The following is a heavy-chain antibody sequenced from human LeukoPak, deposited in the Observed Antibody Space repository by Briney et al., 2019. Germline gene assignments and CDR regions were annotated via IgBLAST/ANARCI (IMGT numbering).Heavy chain of an antibody. CDR1: GGSFSGYY. CDR2: IYHSEST. D-gene: IGHD3-22*01. V-gene: IGHV4-30-2*01. J-gene: IGHJ4*02. CDR3: ARAGSSGYYRFGFDY. Sequence: SETLSLTCAVYGGSFSGYYWSWIRQPPGKGLEWIGYIYHSESTYYNPSLKSRVTISVDRSKNQFSLKLSSVTAADTAVYYCARAGSSGYYRFGFDYWGQGTLVTVSS.